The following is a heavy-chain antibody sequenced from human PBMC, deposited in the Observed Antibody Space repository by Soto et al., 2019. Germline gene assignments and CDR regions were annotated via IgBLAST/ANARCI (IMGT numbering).Heavy chain of an antibody. J-gene: IGHJ6*03. CDR2: MNPNSGNT. D-gene: IGHD3-10*01. V-gene: IGHV1-8*01. CDR3: ARAQPAGAGLSMDV. Sequence: ASVKVSCKASGYTFTSYDINWVRQATGQGLEWMGWMNPNSGNTGYAQKFQGRVTMTRNTSISTAYMELSSLRSEDTAVYYCARAQPAGAGLSMDVWGKGTTVTVSS. CDR1: GYTFTSYD.